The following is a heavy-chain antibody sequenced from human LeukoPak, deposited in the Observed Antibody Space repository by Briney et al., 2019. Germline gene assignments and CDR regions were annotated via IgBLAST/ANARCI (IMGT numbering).Heavy chain of an antibody. J-gene: IGHJ4*02. CDR3: ARVPYGDYPFDY. D-gene: IGHD4-17*01. CDR2: ISAYNGNT. V-gene: IGHV1-18*01. Sequence: ASVKVSCKASGYTFTSYGISWVRQAPGQGLEWMGWISAYNGNTNYVQKLQGRVTMTTDTSTSTAYMELRSLRSDDTAVYYCARVPYGDYPFDYWGQGTLVTVSS. CDR1: GYTFTSYG.